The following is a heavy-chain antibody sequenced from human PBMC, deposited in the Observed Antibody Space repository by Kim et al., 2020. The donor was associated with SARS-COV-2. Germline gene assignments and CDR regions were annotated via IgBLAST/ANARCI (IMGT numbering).Heavy chain of an antibody. CDR2: IYYGGST. CDR1: GGSISSYY. CDR3: ARDKRLMITFGGVIDMDAFDV. Sequence: SETLSLTCTVSGGSISSYYWSWIRQPPGKGLEWIGYIYYGGSTNYNPSLKSRVTISVDTSKNQCPLKLSSVTAADTAVYYCARDKRLMITFGGVIDMDAFDVWGQGTMVTVSS. V-gene: IGHV4-59*01. D-gene: IGHD3-16*02. J-gene: IGHJ3*01.